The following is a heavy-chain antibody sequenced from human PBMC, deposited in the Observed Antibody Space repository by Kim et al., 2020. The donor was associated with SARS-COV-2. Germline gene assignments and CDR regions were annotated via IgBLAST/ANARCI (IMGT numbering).Heavy chain of an antibody. V-gene: IGHV3-30*18. CDR2: ISYDGSDT. CDR1: GFTFSAYG. CDR3: AKVRNSGSYYVYFVMYV. J-gene: IGHJ6*02. Sequence: GGSLRLSCAASGFTFSAYGLHWVRQAPGKGLAWVALISYDGSDTYYADSVKGRFTISSDHSKNTLYQQMTSMIAEDTAVYYCAKVRNSGSYYVYFVMYVWGQGTTVNVPS. D-gene: IGHD3-10*01.